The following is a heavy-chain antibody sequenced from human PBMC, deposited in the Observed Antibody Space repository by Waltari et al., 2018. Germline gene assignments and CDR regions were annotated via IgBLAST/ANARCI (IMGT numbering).Heavy chain of an antibody. CDR1: GGSISSDRHY. V-gene: IGHV4-61*09. CDR3: ARSPSGPRGY. J-gene: IGHJ4*02. CDR2: IYTTGST. D-gene: IGHD3-10*01. Sequence: QVQLQESGPGLVKPSQTLSLTCTVSGGSISSDRHYWSWIRQPAGKGREWVGYIYTTGSTNYNPSLKSRVTISIDTSKNQFSLKLTSVTAADTAVYYCARSPSGPRGYWGQGTLVTVSS.